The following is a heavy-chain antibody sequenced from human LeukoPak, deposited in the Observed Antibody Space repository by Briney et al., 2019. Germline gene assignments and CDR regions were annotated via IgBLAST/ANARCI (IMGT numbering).Heavy chain of an antibody. J-gene: IGHJ6*03. CDR3: ARNYDSSGYYENYYYYYMDV. V-gene: IGHV1-18*01. CDR1: GYTFTSYG. D-gene: IGHD3-22*01. Sequence: GASVKVPCKASGYTFTSYGISWVRQAPGQGLEWMGWISAYNGNTSYAQKLQGRVTMTTDTSTSTAYMELRSLRSDDTAVYYCARNYDSSGYYENYYYYYMDVWGKGTTVTVSS. CDR2: ISAYNGNT.